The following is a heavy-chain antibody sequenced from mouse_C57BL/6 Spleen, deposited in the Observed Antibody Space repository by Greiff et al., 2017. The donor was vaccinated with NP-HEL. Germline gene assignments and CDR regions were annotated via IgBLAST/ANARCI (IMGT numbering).Heavy chain of an antibody. CDR3: ARCDYYGFYWYFDV. D-gene: IGHD1-2*01. Sequence: EVMLVESGGGLVKPGGSLKLSCAASGFTFSDYGMHWVRQAPEKGLEWVAYISSGSSTIYYADTVKGRFTISRDNAKNTLFLQMTSLRSEDTAMYYCARCDYYGFYWYFDVWGTGTTVTVSS. CDR1: GFTFSDYG. J-gene: IGHJ1*03. V-gene: IGHV5-17*01. CDR2: ISSGSSTI.